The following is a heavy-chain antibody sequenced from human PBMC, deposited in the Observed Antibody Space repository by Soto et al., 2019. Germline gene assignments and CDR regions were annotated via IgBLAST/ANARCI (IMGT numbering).Heavy chain of an antibody. CDR3: ASGGSDYEDVIHGAFGI. Sequence: QVQLVQSGAEVRKPGASVKVSCKASGYTFTTYGISWVRQAPGQGLEWMGWISPYNGNTNYAQKLQGRVTMTTDTPPGTAYMELRSLRSDDTAVYYCASGGSDYEDVIHGAFGIWGQGTMVTGSS. CDR2: ISPYNGNT. J-gene: IGHJ3*02. CDR1: GYTFTTYG. V-gene: IGHV1-18*01. D-gene: IGHD1-26*01.